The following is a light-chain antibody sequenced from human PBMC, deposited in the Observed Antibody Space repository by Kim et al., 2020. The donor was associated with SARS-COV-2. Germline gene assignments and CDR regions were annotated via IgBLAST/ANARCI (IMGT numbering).Light chain of an antibody. J-gene: IGLJ3*02. V-gene: IGLV3-9*01. CDR2: RDS. CDR1: NIGSKN. CDR3: QVWDSSAWV. Sequence: SYELTQPLSVSVALGQTARITCGGNNIGSKNVHWYQQKPGQAPVVVIYRDSNRPSGIPERISGSSSGNTATLTISRAQAEDEADYYCQVWDSSAWVFGGGTQLTVL.